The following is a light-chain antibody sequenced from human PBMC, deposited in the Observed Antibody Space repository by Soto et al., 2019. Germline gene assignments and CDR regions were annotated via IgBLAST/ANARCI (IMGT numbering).Light chain of an antibody. CDR2: AAS. CDR1: QNIRDS. V-gene: IGKV1-39*01. J-gene: IGKJ5*01. Sequence: DIQMTQSPSTLSASIGDRITITCRASQNIRDSLNWYQHKPGMAPQLMIFAASNLHSGVPSRFSVSGSGTEFTLTISSLQSEDFAVYYCQQYNNWPLITFGQGTRLEI. CDR3: QQYNNWPLIT.